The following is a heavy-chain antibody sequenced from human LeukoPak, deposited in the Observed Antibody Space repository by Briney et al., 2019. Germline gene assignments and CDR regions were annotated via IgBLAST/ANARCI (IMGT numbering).Heavy chain of an antibody. V-gene: IGHV3-23*01. Sequence: GGSLRLSCAASGFTVSSNYMSWVRQAPGKGLEWVSSLTTDGGSTEYADSVKGRFTISRDNSKNTPYLQMNSLRAEDTALYYCAKSLVRWAFDYWGQGTLVTVSS. CDR2: LTTDGGST. CDR1: GFTVSSNY. CDR3: AKSLVRWAFDY. J-gene: IGHJ4*02. D-gene: IGHD4-23*01.